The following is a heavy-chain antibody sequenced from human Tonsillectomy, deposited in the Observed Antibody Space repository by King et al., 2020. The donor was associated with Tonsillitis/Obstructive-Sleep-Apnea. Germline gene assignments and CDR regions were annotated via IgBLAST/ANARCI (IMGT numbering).Heavy chain of an antibody. J-gene: IGHJ6*02. D-gene: IGHD3-10*01. V-gene: IGHV3-7*03. CDR1: TFTFSNAW. CDR2: IKQDGSEK. Sequence: VQLVESGGGLVKPGGSLRLSCTASTFTFSNAWMSWVRQAPGKGLEWVANIKQDGSEKFYVDSVKGRFTISRDNAENSLYLQMNSLRAEDTAVYYCARDGPNYYGLGIHYYGMDVWGQGTTVTVSS. CDR3: ARDGPNYYGLGIHYYGMDV.